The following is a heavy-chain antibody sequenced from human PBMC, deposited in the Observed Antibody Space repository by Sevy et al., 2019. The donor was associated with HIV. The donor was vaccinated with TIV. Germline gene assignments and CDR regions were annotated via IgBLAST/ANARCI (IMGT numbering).Heavy chain of an antibody. V-gene: IGHV4-61*01. D-gene: IGHD5-18*01. CDR1: GDSVSSGSYF. J-gene: IGHJ4*02. Sequence: SETLSLTCTVSGDSVSSGSYFWSWIGQPPGKGLEWIGYISYSGSTNYNPSLKSRVTISVDTSKKQFSLKLTSVTAADTAVYFCARGSRGYSYGWGQGTLVTVSS. CDR3: ARGSRGYSYG. CDR2: ISYSGST.